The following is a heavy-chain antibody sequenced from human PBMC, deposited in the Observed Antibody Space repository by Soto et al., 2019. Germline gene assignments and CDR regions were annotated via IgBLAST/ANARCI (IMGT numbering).Heavy chain of an antibody. CDR1: GGSISSGDYY. CDR2: IYHSGST. Sequence: QVQLQESGPGLVKPSQTLSLICTVSGGSISSGDYYWSWIRQPPGKGLEWIGNIYHSGSTYHNPSLKPRLTISVDTSKTHFSLKLSSVTAADTAVYYCATGGGPTARFDYWGQGALVTVSS. V-gene: IGHV4-30-4*01. D-gene: IGHD2-2*01. J-gene: IGHJ4*02. CDR3: ATGGGPTARFDY.